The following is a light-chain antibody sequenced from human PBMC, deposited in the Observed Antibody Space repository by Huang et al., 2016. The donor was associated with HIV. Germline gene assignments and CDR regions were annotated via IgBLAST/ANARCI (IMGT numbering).Light chain of an antibody. J-gene: IGKJ4*01. CDR3: QQYGTSAT. Sequence: EIVLTQSPGTLSLSPGERATLSCGASRTVSSNYLAWYQQKPGQAPRLLIYGASSRATGIPDRFSGSGSGTDFTLTISRLEPEDFAVYYCQQYGTSATFGGGTKLEIK. CDR2: GAS. CDR1: RTVSSNY. V-gene: IGKV3-20*01.